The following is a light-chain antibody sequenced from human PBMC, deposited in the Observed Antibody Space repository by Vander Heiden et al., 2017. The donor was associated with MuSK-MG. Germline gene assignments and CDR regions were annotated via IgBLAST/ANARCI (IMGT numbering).Light chain of an antibody. CDR3: QQRSSWPLT. CDR2: NSS. Sequence: EIVLTQSPATLSLSPGEGASLSCRASQSVSNYLAWYQQKPGQAPRLLIYNSSNRATGIPARFRGSGSGTDFTLTISSLEPEDFAVYYCQQRSSWPLTFGGGTKILIK. CDR1: QSVSNY. V-gene: IGKV3-11*01. J-gene: IGKJ4*01.